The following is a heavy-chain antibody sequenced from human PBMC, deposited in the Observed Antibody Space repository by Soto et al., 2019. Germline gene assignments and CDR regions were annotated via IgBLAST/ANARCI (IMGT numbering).Heavy chain of an antibody. D-gene: IGHD2-2*01. J-gene: IGHJ6*03. CDR1: GFTFSSYW. V-gene: IGHV3-74*01. CDR3: ARDYCSSTSCYGGNYYYYMDV. Sequence: GGSLRLSCAASGFTFSSYWMHWVRQAPGKGLVWVSRINSDGSSTSYADSVKGRFTISRDNAKNTLYLQMNSLRAEDTAVYYCARDYCSSTSCYGGNYYYYMDVWGKGTTVTVSS. CDR2: INSDGSST.